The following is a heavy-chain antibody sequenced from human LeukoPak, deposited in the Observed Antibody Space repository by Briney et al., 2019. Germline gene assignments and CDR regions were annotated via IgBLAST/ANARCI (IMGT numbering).Heavy chain of an antibody. CDR3: ARAALGVRSGSSGWNY. Sequence: PSETLSLTCAVYGGSFSGYYWSWIRQPPGKGLEWIGEINHSGSTNYNPSLKSRVTISVDTSKNQFSLKLSSVTAADTAVYYCARAALGVRSGSSGWNYWGQGTLVTVSS. V-gene: IGHV4-34*01. D-gene: IGHD6-19*01. J-gene: IGHJ4*02. CDR2: INHSGST. CDR1: GGSFSGYY.